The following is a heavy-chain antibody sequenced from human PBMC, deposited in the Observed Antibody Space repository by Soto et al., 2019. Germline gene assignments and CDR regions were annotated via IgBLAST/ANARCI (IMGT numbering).Heavy chain of an antibody. CDR1: GGTFSSYA. CDR3: ASQDSSTPTYYFDY. J-gene: IGHJ4*02. Sequence: SVKVSCKASGGTFSSYAISWVRQAPGQGLEWMGGIIPIFGTANYAQKFQGRVTITADESTSTAYMELSSLRSEDTTVYYCASQDSSTPTYYFDYWGQGTLVTVSS. CDR2: IIPIFGTA. D-gene: IGHD6-13*01. V-gene: IGHV1-69*13.